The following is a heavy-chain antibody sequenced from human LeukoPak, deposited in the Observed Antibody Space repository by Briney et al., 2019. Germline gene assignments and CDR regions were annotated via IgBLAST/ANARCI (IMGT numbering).Heavy chain of an antibody. CDR2: ISSSSDSI. CDR3: AMSIPMDV. J-gene: IGHJ6*03. Sequence: GGSLRLSCAASGFTFSSYAMSWVRQAPGKGLEWISYISSSSDSIKYADSVKGRFTSSRDNAKNSLYLQMNSLRAEDTAVYYCAMSIPMDVWGKGTTVTVSS. D-gene: IGHD6-6*01. V-gene: IGHV3-48*04. CDR1: GFTFSSYA.